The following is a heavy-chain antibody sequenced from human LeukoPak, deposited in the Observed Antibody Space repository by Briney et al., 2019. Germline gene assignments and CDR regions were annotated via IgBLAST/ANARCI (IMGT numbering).Heavy chain of an antibody. J-gene: IGHJ4*02. CDR3: ARDRDGYAIFDY. CDR2: INSDGSIT. D-gene: IGHD5-24*01. V-gene: IGHV3-74*01. Sequence: PGGSLRLSCAASKFTFSNYWMHWVRQATGEGLVWVSRINSDGSITTYADSVKGRCTISRDNAENTLYLQMNSLRAEDTAVYYCARDRDGYAIFDYWGQGTLVTVSS. CDR1: KFTFSNYW.